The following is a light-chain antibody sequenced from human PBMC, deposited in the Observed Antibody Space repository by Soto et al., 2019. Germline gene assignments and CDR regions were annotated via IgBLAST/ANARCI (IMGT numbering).Light chain of an antibody. CDR2: GNS. J-gene: IGLJ3*02. Sequence: QSVLTQPPSVSGAPGQRVTISCTGSSSNIGAGYDVHWYQQLPGTAPKLLIYGNSNRPSGVPDRFSGSKSGTSASLAITWLQAEDEADYYCQSYDSRLSGSVFGGGTKVTVL. CDR1: SSNIGAGYD. V-gene: IGLV1-40*01. CDR3: QSYDSRLSGSV.